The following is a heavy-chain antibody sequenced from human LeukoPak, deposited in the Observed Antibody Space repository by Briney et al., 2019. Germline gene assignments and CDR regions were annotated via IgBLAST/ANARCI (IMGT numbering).Heavy chain of an antibody. V-gene: IGHV3-21*01. CDR1: GFTFSSYS. CDR2: ISSSSYI. D-gene: IGHD6-13*01. Sequence: PGGSLRLSCAASGFTFSSYSMNWVRQAPGEGLEWVSSISSSSYIYYADSVKGRFTISRDNAKNSLYLQMNSLRAEDTAVYYCARARQRYSSSWHWRFDYWGQGTLVTVSS. CDR3: ARARQRYSSSWHWRFDY. J-gene: IGHJ4*02.